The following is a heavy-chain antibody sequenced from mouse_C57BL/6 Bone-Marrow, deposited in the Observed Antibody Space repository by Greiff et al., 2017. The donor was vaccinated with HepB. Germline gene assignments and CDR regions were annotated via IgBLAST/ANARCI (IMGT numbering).Heavy chain of an antibody. CDR3: VMGDWYFDV. V-gene: IGHV10-1*01. Sequence: EVQLQESGGGLVQPKGSLKLSCAASGFSFNTYAMNWVRQAPGKGLEWVARIRSKSNNYATYYADSVKDRFTISRDDSESMLYLQMNNLKTEDTAMYYCVMGDWYFDVWGTGTTVTVSS. CDR2: IRSKSNNYAT. CDR1: GFSFNTYA. J-gene: IGHJ1*03.